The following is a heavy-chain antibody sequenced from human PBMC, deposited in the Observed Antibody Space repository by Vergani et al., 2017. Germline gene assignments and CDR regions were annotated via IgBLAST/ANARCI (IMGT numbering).Heavy chain of an antibody. D-gene: IGHD6-6*01. V-gene: IGHV3-53*04. Sequence: EVQLVESGGGLVQPGGSLRLSCAASGFTVSSNYMSWVRQAPGKGLEWVSVIYSGGSTYYADSVKGRFTISRHNSKNTLYLQMNSLRAEDTAVYYCARGRGAYSSSSLLYYYCYYMDVWGKGTTVTVSS. CDR2: IYSGGST. CDR3: ARGRGAYSSSSLLYYYCYYMDV. CDR1: GFTVSSNY. J-gene: IGHJ6*03.